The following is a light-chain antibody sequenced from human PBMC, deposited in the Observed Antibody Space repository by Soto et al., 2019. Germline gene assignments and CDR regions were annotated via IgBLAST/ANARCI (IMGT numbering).Light chain of an antibody. Sequence: LTQPASVSGSPGQSITISCAGTSSDVGNNNYVSWYQHNPGRAPKVMICDVTNRPSGVSNRFSGSKSGNTASLTISGLQAEDEADYYCSSFTGSSYVFGTGTKVTVL. CDR3: SSFTGSSYV. J-gene: IGLJ1*01. V-gene: IGLV2-14*03. CDR2: DVT. CDR1: SSDVGNNNY.